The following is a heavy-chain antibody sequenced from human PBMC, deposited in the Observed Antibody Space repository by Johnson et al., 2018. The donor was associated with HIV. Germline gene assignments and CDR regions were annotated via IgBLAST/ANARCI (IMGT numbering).Heavy chain of an antibody. Sequence: VQLVESGGGLVQPGGSLRLSCAASGFTFSSYAMSWVRQAPGKGLEWVSAISGSGGSTYYADSVKGRFTISRDNSKKTLYLQMNSLRAEDTAVYYCAKDPSPWLLGNDAFDIWGQGTMVTVSS. CDR3: AKDPSPWLLGNDAFDI. J-gene: IGHJ3*02. CDR1: GFTFSSYA. V-gene: IGHV3-23*04. CDR2: ISGSGGST. D-gene: IGHD3-22*01.